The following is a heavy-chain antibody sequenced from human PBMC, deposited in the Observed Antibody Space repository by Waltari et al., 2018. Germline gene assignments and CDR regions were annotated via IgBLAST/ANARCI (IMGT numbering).Heavy chain of an antibody. CDR1: GYTFTSYD. V-gene: IGHV1-69*01. Sequence: QVQLVQSGAEVKKPGASVKVSCKASGYTFTSYDINWVRQAPGQGLEWMGGIIPIFGTANYAQKFQGRVTITADESTSTAYMELSSLRSEDTAVYYCARRSRYSGSYHYYFDYWGQGTLVTVSP. CDR3: ARRSRYSGSYHYYFDY. J-gene: IGHJ4*02. CDR2: IIPIFGTA. D-gene: IGHD1-26*01.